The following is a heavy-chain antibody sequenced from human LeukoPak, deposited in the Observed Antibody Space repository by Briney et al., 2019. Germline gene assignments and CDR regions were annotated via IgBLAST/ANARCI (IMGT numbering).Heavy chain of an antibody. CDR3: ARSGIGAVAGLDY. Sequence: SETLSLTCAVYGGSFSGYYWSWIRQPPGKGLEWIGEINHSGSTNYNPSLKSRVTISVDTSKNQFSLELSSVTAADTAVYYCARSGIGAVAGLDYWGQGTLVTVSS. J-gene: IGHJ4*02. D-gene: IGHD6-19*01. V-gene: IGHV4-34*01. CDR2: INHSGST. CDR1: GGSFSGYY.